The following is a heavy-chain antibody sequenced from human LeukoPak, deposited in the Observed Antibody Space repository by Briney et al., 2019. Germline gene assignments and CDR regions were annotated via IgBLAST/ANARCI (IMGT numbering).Heavy chain of an antibody. V-gene: IGHV3-64*01. CDR2: ISSNGGST. Sequence: PGGSLRLSCAASGFTFSSYAMHWVRQAPGKGLEYVSAISSNGGSTYYANSVKGRFTISRDNSKNTLYLQMGSLRAEDMAVYYCARALEYSSSRPFGSDAFDIWGQGTMVTVSS. CDR3: ARALEYSSSRPFGSDAFDI. J-gene: IGHJ3*02. D-gene: IGHD6-6*01. CDR1: GFTFSSYA.